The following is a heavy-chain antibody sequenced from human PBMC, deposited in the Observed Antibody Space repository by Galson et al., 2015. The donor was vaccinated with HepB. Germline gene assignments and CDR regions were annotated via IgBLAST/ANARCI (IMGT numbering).Heavy chain of an antibody. D-gene: IGHD5-18*01. CDR3: ARDNGYSYGYGVFDY. J-gene: IGHJ4*02. CDR2: ISSSSSYI. CDR1: GFTFSSYS. Sequence: SLRLSCAASGFTFSSYSMNWVRQAPGKWLEWVSSISSSSSYIYYADSVKGRFTISRDNAKNSLYLQMNSLRAEDTAVYYCARDNGYSYGYGVFDYWGQGTLVTVSS. V-gene: IGHV3-21*01.